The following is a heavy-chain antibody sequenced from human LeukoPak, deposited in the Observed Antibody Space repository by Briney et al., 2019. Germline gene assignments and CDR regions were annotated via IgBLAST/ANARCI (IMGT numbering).Heavy chain of an antibody. J-gene: IGHJ4*02. CDR2: INYSGST. V-gene: IGHV4-61*05. D-gene: IGHD2-21*02. Sequence: SETLSLTCTVSGGSISSSSYYWGWIRQPPGKGLEWIGYINYSGSTNYNPSLKSRVTISADTSKNEFSLKLNSVTAADTAVYYCARVPTLRVVTTPTYFDSWGQGTPVIVSS. CDR3: ARVPTLRVVTTPTYFDS. CDR1: GGSISSSSYY.